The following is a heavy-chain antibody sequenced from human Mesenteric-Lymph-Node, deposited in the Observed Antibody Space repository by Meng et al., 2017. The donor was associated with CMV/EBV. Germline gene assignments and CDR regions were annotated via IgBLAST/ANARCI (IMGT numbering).Heavy chain of an antibody. CDR3: ARVPSPYSGYDF. Sequence: CNDSGYTFTSYAMHWVRQAPGQRLEWMGWINAGNGNTKYSQKFQGRVTITRDTSASTAYMELSSLRSEDTAVYYCARVPSPYSGYDFWGQGTLVTVSS. CDR1: GYTFTSYA. CDR2: INAGNGNT. J-gene: IGHJ4*02. D-gene: IGHD5-12*01. V-gene: IGHV1-3*01.